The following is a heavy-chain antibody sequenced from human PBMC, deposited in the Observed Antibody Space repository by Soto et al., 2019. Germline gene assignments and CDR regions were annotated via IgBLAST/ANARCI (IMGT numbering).Heavy chain of an antibody. V-gene: IGHV3-74*01. CDR1: GFTFSSYW. Sequence: EVQLVESGGGLVQPGGSMRLSCAASGFTFSSYWMHWVRQAPGNGLVWVSRINSDGSSTSYADSVKGRFTISRDNAKNSLYLQMNSLRAEDTAVYYCARDQIPIAAAGTLLDYWGQGTLVTVSS. D-gene: IGHD6-13*01. J-gene: IGHJ4*02. CDR3: ARDQIPIAAAGTLLDY. CDR2: INSDGSST.